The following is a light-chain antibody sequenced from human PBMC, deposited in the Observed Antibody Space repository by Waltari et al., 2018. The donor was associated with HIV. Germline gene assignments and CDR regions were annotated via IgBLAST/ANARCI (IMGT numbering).Light chain of an antibody. CDR1: SGSVSSAYY. CDR3: LLYMASGRV. V-gene: IGLV8-61*01. CDR2: NTD. J-gene: IGLJ3*02. Sequence: QTVVTQEPSFSVSPGGTITLTCGLSSGSVSSAYYPSWYQQTTGQPPRTLIYNTDSRSSGVPDRVSGSIVGNKAALTITGAQSEDESDYYCLLYMASGRVFGGGTRLTVL.